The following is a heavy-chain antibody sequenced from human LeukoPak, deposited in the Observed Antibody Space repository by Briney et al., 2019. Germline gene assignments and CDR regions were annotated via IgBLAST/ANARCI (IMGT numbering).Heavy chain of an antibody. V-gene: IGHV1-18*01. J-gene: IGHJ4*02. CDR3: ARDLKMGYSSGRYSWGTGSSNDY. CDR1: GYSFTSYG. CDR2: IIAYNGNT. D-gene: IGHD6-19*01. Sequence: ASVKVSCKASGYSFTSYGISWVRQAPGQGLEWMGWIIAYNGNTNYAQKLQGRVTMTTDTSTSADYMELRSLRSDGTAVYYCARDLKMGYSSGRYSWGTGSSNDYWGQGTLVTVSS.